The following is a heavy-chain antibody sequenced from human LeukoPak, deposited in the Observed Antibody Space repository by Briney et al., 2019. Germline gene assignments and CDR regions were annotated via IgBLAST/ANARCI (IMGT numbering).Heavy chain of an antibody. V-gene: IGHV1-18*01. Sequence: ASVKVSCKASGYTFTSYGISWVRQAPGQGLEWMGWISAYNGNTNYAQKLQGRVTMTTDTFTSTAYVELRSLRSDDTAVYYCAREGGTMVRGVMTWFDPWGQGTLVTVSS. J-gene: IGHJ5*02. CDR2: ISAYNGNT. CDR1: GYTFTSYG. D-gene: IGHD3-10*01. CDR3: AREGGTMVRGVMTWFDP.